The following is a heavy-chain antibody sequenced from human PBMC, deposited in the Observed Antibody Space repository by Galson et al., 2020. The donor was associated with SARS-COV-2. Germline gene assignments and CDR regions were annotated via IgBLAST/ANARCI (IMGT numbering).Heavy chain of an antibody. Sequence: GGSLRLSCAAYGFTFSNAWMXXXRXXXXXGLEXVGRXXXXXXXXXXXYAAPVKGRFTISRDDSKNTLYLQMNSLKTEDTAVYYCTTETNLLSNDYGDYEGHDAFDIWGQGTMVTVSS. CDR3: TTETNLLSNDYGDYEGHDAFDI. CDR1: GFTFSNAW. D-gene: IGHD4-17*01. CDR2: XXXXXXXXXX. J-gene: IGHJ3*02. V-gene: IGHV3-15*01.